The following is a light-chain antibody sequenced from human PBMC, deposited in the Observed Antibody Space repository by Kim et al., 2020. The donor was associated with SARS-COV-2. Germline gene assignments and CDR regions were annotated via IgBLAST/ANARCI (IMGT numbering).Light chain of an antibody. Sequence: SYELTQPPSVSVAPGQTARITCGGNNIGSKSVHWYQQKPGQAPVLVIYYDSDRPSGIPERFSGSNSGNTATLTISRVEAVDEADYYCQVWESSSDDRVFGGGTQLTVL. J-gene: IGLJ3*02. CDR2: YDS. CDR3: QVWESSSDDRV. CDR1: NIGSKS. V-gene: IGLV3-21*01.